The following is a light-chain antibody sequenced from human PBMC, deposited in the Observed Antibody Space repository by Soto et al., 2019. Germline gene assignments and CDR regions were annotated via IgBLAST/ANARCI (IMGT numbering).Light chain of an antibody. CDR3: QSSDSSLRVSV. CDR1: SSNIGAGYD. V-gene: IGLV1-40*01. J-gene: IGLJ2*01. Sequence: QLVLTQPPSVSGAPGQRVTISCTGSSSNIGAGYDVHWYQQLPGTAPKLLIYGNSNRPSGVPDRFSGSKSGTSASLAITGLQAEDEADYYCQSSDSSLRVSVFGGGTQLTVL. CDR2: GNS.